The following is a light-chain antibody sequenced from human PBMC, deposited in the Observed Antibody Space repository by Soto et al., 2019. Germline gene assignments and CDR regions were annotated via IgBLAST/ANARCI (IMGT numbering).Light chain of an antibody. Sequence: VLTQTPISSPVTLGQPASISCRSSQSLVHSDGNTYLRWLQQRPGQPPRLLIYQVSNRFSGVPGRFSGSGAGTDVTLKSSRVEAEDVGVYSCIQLSHFPRTFGQGTTVEIK. CDR3: IQLSHFPRT. J-gene: IGKJ1*01. CDR2: QVS. V-gene: IGKV2-24*01. CDR1: QSLVHSDGNTY.